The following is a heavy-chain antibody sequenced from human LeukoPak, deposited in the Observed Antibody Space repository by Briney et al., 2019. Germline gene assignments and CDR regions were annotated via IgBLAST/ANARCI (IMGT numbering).Heavy chain of an antibody. CDR3: AFSRVDYYYDSSGYYQFDY. D-gene: IGHD3-22*01. CDR1: GYTLTELS. Sequence: ASVKVSCKVPGYTLTELSMHWVRQAPGKGLEWMGGFDPEDGETIYAQKFQGRVTMTEDTSTDTAYMELSSLRSEDTAVYYCAFSRVDYYYDSSGYYQFDYWGQGTLVTVSS. CDR2: FDPEDGET. J-gene: IGHJ4*02. V-gene: IGHV1-24*01.